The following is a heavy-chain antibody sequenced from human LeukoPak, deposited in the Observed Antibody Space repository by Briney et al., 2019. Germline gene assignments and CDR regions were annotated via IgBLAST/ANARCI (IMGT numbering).Heavy chain of an antibody. CDR2: TYYRSKWYN. J-gene: IGHJ5*02. D-gene: IGHD2-15*01. CDR3: ARDPAILGYCSGGSCYSGWFDP. CDR1: GDSVSSNSAA. Sequence: SQTLSLTCAISGDSVSSNSAAWNWIRQSPSRGLEWLGRTYYRSKWYNDYAVSVKSRITINQDTSKNQLSLQLNSVTPEDTAVYYCARDPAILGYCSGGSCYSGWFDPLGQGTLVTVSS. V-gene: IGHV6-1*01.